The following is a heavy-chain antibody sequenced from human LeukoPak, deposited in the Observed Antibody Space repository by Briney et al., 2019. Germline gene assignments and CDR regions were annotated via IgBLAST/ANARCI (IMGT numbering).Heavy chain of an antibody. V-gene: IGHV3-23*01. CDR2: ISGSGVTT. Sequence: GGTLRLSCAASGFTFSNYGMSWVRQAPGKGLEWVSAISGSGVTTYYADSVKGRFTISRDNSKHTLYLQMNSLRAEDTAVYYCARGSGSYYNGDYWGQGTLVTVSS. CDR1: GFTFSNYG. D-gene: IGHD3-10*01. CDR3: ARGSGSYYNGDY. J-gene: IGHJ4*02.